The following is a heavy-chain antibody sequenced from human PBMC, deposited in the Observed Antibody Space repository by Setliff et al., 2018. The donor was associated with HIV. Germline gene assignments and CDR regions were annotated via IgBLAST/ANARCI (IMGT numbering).Heavy chain of an antibody. J-gene: IGHJ5*02. V-gene: IGHV4-39*01. CDR1: GGSISNSRYY. D-gene: IGHD3-22*01. Sequence: KTSETLSLTCTVSGGSISNSRYYWSWIRQPPGKGLEWIGSIYYSGSTYYNPSLKSRVTISVDTSKNQFSLKLSSVTAADAAVYYCASRVYYYDSSGYLREEGYDPWGQGTLVTVSS. CDR3: ASRVYYYDSSGYLREEGYDP. CDR2: IYYSGST.